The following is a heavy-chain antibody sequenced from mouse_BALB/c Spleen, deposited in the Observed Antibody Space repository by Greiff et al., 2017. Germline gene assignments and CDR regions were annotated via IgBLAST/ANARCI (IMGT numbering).Heavy chain of an antibody. CDR1: GYSITSDYA. D-gene: IGHD2-1*01. J-gene: IGHJ4*01. V-gene: IGHV3-2*02. CDR3: ARRGDYGNYAMDY. CDR2: ISYSGST. Sequence: EVKLTESGPGLVKPSQSLSLTCTVTGYSITSDYAWNWIRQFPGNKLEWMGYISYSGSTSYNPSLKSRISITRDTSKNQFFLQLNSVTTEDTATYYCARRGDYGNYAMDYWGQGTSVTVSS.